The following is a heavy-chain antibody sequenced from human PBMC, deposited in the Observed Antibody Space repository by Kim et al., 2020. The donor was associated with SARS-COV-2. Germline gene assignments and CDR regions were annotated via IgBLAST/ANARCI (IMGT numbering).Heavy chain of an antibody. CDR3: ATSWQAAAGS. J-gene: IGHJ4*02. D-gene: IGHD6-13*01. CDR2: GST. Sequence: GSTSNHPSFKSRVTISLDTSKDQFSLELSSVTAADTAVYYCATSWQAAAGSWGQGTLVTVSS. V-gene: IGHV4-59*01.